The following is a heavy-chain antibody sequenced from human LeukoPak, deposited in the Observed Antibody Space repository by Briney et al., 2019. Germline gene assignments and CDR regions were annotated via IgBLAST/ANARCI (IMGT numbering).Heavy chain of an antibody. Sequence: SETLSPTCTVSGGSISPYYWSWIRQPPGKGLEWIGYIYYSGSTNYNPSLKSRVTISVDTSKNQFSLKLSSVTAADTAVYYCARGDSSGWYRPFDYWGQGTLVTVSS. J-gene: IGHJ4*02. CDR1: GGSISPYY. D-gene: IGHD6-19*01. CDR3: ARGDSSGWYRPFDY. CDR2: IYYSGST. V-gene: IGHV4-59*01.